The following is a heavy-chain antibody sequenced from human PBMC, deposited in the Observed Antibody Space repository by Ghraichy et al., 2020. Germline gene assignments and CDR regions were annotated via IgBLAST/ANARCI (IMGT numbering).Heavy chain of an antibody. CDR2: IKQDGSEK. CDR3: ARQDSSGYYYYWYFDL. D-gene: IGHD3-22*01. V-gene: IGHV3-7*03. J-gene: IGHJ2*01. Sequence: LSLTCAASGFTFSSYWMSWVRQAPGKGLEWVANIKQDGSEKYYVDSVKGRFTISRDNAKNSLYLQMNSLRAEDTAVYYCARQDSSGYYYYWYFDLWGRGTLVTVSS. CDR1: GFTFSSYW.